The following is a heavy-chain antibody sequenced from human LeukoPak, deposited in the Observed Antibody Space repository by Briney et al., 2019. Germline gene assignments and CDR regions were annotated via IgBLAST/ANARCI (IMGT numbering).Heavy chain of an antibody. CDR2: IYSGGST. J-gene: IGHJ4*02. D-gene: IGHD3-3*01. Sequence: QSGGPLRLSCAASGFTVSSNYMSWVRQAPGKGLEWVSVIYSGGSTYYADSVKGRFTISRDNSKNTLYLQMNSLRAEDTAVYYCARDLHYDFWSGYYRDYWGQGTLVTVSS. V-gene: IGHV3-66*01. CDR3: ARDLHYDFWSGYYRDY. CDR1: GFTVSSNY.